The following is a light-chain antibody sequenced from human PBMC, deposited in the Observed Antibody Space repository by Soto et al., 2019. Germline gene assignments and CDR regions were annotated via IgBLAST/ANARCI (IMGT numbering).Light chain of an antibody. CDR1: QTISIY. V-gene: IGKV1-39*01. CDR3: QQSYSTPRT. CDR2: AAS. Sequence: DIPMTQSPSSLSASVGDRITITCRASQTISIYLNWYQQKPGEAPKLLIYAASSLQSGVPSRFSGRGSGTDFTLTISSLQPEDFATYYCQQSYSTPRTFGPGTKVDIK. J-gene: IGKJ3*01.